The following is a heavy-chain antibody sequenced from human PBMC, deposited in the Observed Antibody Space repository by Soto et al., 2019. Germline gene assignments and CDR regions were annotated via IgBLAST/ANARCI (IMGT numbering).Heavy chain of an antibody. D-gene: IGHD6-25*01. CDR2: IGGTSNVI. CDR1: GFIFSANY. V-gene: IGHV3-11*01. J-gene: IGHJ4*02. CDR3: ARVGLSAADFDY. Sequence: GGALRLSCVASGFIFSANYMTWIRQAPGKGLEWVSYIGGTSNVIYYADSVKGRFTISRDNAKNSLYLQMNSLRAEDTAVYYCARVGLSAADFDYWGQGAPVTVSS.